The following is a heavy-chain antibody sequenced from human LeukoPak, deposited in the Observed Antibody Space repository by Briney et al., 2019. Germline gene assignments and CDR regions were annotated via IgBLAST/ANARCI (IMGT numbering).Heavy chain of an antibody. CDR1: GGSISSYY. CDR3: ARTAYEDSSGYPFDY. CDR2: IYTSGST. V-gene: IGHV4-4*07. J-gene: IGHJ4*02. Sequence: SETLSLTCTVSGGSISSYYWSWIRQPAGKGLEWIGRIYTSGSTNYNPSLKSRVTMSVDTSKNQCTLKLSSVTAADTAVYYCARTAYEDSSGYPFDYWGQGTLVTVSS. D-gene: IGHD3-22*01.